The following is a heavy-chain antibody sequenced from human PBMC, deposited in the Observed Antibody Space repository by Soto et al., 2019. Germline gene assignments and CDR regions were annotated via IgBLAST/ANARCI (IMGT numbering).Heavy chain of an antibody. V-gene: IGHV3-23*01. Sequence: GGSLRLSCAASGFTFSSYAMSWVRQAPGKGLEWVSAISGSGGSTYYADSVKGRFTISRDNSKNTLYLQMNSLRAEDTAVYYCAKDFYGGSSWYVWYYFDYWGQGTLVTVSS. CDR1: GFTFSSYA. CDR3: AKDFYGGSSWYVWYYFDY. D-gene: IGHD6-13*01. CDR2: ISGSGGST. J-gene: IGHJ4*02.